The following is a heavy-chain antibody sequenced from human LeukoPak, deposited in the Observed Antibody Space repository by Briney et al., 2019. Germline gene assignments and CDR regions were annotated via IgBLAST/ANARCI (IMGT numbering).Heavy chain of an antibody. V-gene: IGHV1-3*01. CDR1: GYTFTSYA. J-gene: IGHJ6*02. CDR2: INAGNGNT. D-gene: IGHD3-10*01. Sequence: GASVKVSCKASGYTFTSYAMHWVRQAPGQRLEWMGWINAGNGNTKYSQKFQGRVTITRDTSASTAYMELSSLRSEDTAVYYCARSLLWFGEFPTSHYYYGMDVWGQGTTVTISS. CDR3: ARSLLWFGEFPTSHYYYGMDV.